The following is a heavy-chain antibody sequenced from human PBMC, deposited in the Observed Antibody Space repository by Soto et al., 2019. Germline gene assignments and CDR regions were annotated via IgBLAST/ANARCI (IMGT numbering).Heavy chain of an antibody. V-gene: IGHV1-46*03. D-gene: IGHD2-15*01. CDR3: ARVYCSGGSCYSVDY. CDR2: INPSGGST. J-gene: IGHJ4*02. CDR1: GYTFTSYY. Sequence: QVQLVQSGAEVKKPGASVKVSCKASGYTFTSYYMHWVRQAPGQVREWMGIINPSGGSTSYAQKFQGRVTLTRDTSTSTVYIELSSLRSEDTAVYYCARVYCSGGSCYSVDYWGQGTLVTVSS.